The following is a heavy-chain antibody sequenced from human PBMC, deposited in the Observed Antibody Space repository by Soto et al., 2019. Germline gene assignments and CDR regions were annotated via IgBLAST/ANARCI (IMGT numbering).Heavy chain of an antibody. CDR1: GGSISSSSYY. CDR3: ARQYSWFDP. V-gene: IGHV4-39*01. D-gene: IGHD5-12*01. CDR2: IYYSGST. Sequence: SETLSLTCTVSGGSISSSSYYWGWIRQPPGKGLEWIGSIYYSGSTYYNPSLKSRVTISVDTSKNQFSLKLSSVTAADTAVYYCARQYSWFDPWGQGTLVTSPQ. J-gene: IGHJ5*02.